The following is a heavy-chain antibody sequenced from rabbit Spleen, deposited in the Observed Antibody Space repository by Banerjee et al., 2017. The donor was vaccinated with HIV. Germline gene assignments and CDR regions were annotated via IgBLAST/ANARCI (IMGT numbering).Heavy chain of an antibody. CDR3: ARDSGSSFSSYGMDL. J-gene: IGHJ6*01. Sequence: QSLEESGGDLVKPGASLTLTCTASGFSFSSSYWICWARQAPGAGLEWISCIAGSTSGFTYSATWAKGRFTCSKTSSTTVTLQMTSLTVADTATYFCARDSGSSFSSYGMDLWGPGTLVTVS. D-gene: IGHD8-1*01. CDR2: IAGSTSGFT. V-gene: IGHV1S40*01. CDR1: GFSFSSSYW.